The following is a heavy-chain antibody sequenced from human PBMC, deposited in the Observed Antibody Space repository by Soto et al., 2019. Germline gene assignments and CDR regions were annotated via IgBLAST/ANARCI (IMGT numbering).Heavy chain of an antibody. CDR1: GYTFTGYY. CDR3: ARDARGTRGFDEMDI. D-gene: IGHD3-9*01. Sequence: ASVKVSCKASGYTFTGYYVHWVRQAPGQGLEWMGWINPNSGDTYLAQRFQGRVTMNRDTSIGTAYMELRGLTSDDTAVYYCARDARGTRGFDEMDIWGQGTTVTVSS. CDR2: INPNSGDT. J-gene: IGHJ6*02. V-gene: IGHV1-2*02.